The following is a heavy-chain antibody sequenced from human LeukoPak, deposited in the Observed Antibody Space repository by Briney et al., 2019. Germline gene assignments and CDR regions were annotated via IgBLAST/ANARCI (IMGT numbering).Heavy chain of an antibody. CDR1: GFTFSDYH. J-gene: IGHJ4*02. D-gene: IGHD5-18*01. Sequence: KPGGSLRLSCAASGFTFSDYHMSWIRQAPGKGLEWVSYISSSGSTIYYADSVKGRFTISRDNAKNSLYLQMNSLRAEDTAVYYCASTPLSVDTAMVDFDYWGQGTLVTVSS. V-gene: IGHV3-11*01. CDR3: ASTPLSVDTAMVDFDY. CDR2: ISSSGSTI.